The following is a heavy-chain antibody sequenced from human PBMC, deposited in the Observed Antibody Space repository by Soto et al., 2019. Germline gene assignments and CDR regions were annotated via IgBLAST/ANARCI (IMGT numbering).Heavy chain of an antibody. J-gene: IGHJ4*02. CDR3: ARDKITGFFDY. V-gene: IGHV4-30-2*01. D-gene: IGHD2-8*02. CDR2: IYHSGST. CDR1: GGSISSGGYS. Sequence: PSETLSLTCAVSGGSISSGGYSWSWIRQPRGKGLEWIGYIYHSGSTYYNPSLKSRVTISVDTSKNQFSLKLTSVTAADTAVYYCARDKITGFFDYWGQGTLVTVSS.